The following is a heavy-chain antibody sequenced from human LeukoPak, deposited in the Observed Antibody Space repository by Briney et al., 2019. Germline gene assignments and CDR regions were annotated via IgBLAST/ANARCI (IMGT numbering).Heavy chain of an antibody. CDR3: ARGELAYYYYYYMDV. CDR1: GGSISSYY. D-gene: IGHD1-1*01. CDR2: IYYSGST. J-gene: IGHJ6*03. V-gene: IGHV4-59*01. Sequence: PSETLSLTCTVSGGSISSYYWSWIRQPPGKGLEWIGYIYYSGSTNYNPSLKSRVTISVDTSKNQFSLKLSSVTAADTAVYYCARGELAYYYYYYMDVWGKGTTVTISS.